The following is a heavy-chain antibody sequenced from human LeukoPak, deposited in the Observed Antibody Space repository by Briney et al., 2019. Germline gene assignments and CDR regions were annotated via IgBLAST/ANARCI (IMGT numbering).Heavy chain of an antibody. V-gene: IGHV4-38-2*02. J-gene: IGHJ4*02. D-gene: IGHD3-10*01. CDR3: ARDTGYGSGSYSD. Sequence: SETLSLTCTVSGYSISSGYYWGWIQQPPGKGLEWVGSIHHSGTTYYNPSLKSRVTISLATSKNQFSLKLSSVTAADTAVYYCARDTGYGSGSYSDWGQGTLVTVSS. CDR2: IHHSGTT. CDR1: GYSISSGYY.